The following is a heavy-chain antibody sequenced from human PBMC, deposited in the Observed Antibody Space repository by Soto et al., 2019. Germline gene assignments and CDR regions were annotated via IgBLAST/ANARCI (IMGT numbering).Heavy chain of an antibody. CDR3: ARDLGYYDSSGYFDY. CDR2: ISSSDSII. Sequence: QVQLVESGGGLVKPGGSLRLSCAASGFTFSDPYMSWIRQAPGKGLEWVSYISSSDSIIYYSDSVKGRFIISRDNAKNSLYLQMNSLRAEDTAVYYCARDLGYYDSSGYFDYWGQGTLVTVSS. J-gene: IGHJ4*02. V-gene: IGHV3-11*01. CDR1: GFTFSDPY. D-gene: IGHD3-22*01.